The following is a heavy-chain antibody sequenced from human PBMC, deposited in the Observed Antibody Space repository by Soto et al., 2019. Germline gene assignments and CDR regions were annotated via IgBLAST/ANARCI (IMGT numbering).Heavy chain of an antibody. V-gene: IGHV3-23*01. J-gene: IGHJ3*02. CDR1: GFTFSSYA. D-gene: IGHD1-26*01. CDR3: AKGDPYSGSYETAFDI. Sequence: GESLKISCAASGFTFSSYAMSWVRQAPGKGLEWVSAISGSGGSTYYADSVKGRFTISRDNSKNTLYLQMNSLRAEDTAVYYCAKGDPYSGSYETAFDIWGQGTMVTVSS. CDR2: ISGSGGST.